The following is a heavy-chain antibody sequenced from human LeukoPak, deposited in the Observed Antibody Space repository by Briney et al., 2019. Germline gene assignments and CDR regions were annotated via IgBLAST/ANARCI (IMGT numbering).Heavy chain of an antibody. D-gene: IGHD4-17*01. CDR2: ISTDGIIT. CDR3: ARDVTYYGADWFDP. CDR1: GFTFSSYW. V-gene: IGHV3-74*01. J-gene: IGHJ5*02. Sequence: GGSLRLSCAASGFTFSSYWMHWVRQAPGKGLVWVSRISTDGIITNYADSVKGRFTISRDNAKNTLYLQMNSLRAEDTAVYYCARDVTYYGADWFDPWGQGTLVTVSS.